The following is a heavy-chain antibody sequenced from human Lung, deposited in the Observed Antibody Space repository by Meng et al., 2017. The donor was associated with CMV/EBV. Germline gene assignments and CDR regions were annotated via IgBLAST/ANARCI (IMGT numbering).Heavy chain of an antibody. CDR1: GFTFSSYW. CDR2: INSDGSST. CDR3: ARGEDIVVENWFDP. Sequence: SCAASGFTFSSYWMHWVRQAPGKGLVWVSRINSDGSSTSYADSVKGRFTISRDNAKNTLYLQMNSLRAEDTAVYYCARGEDIVVENWFDPWGQGXPVTVSS. J-gene: IGHJ5*02. D-gene: IGHD2-15*01. V-gene: IGHV3-74*01.